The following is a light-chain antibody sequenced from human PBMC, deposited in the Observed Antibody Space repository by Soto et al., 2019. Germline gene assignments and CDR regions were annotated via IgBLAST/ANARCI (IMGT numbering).Light chain of an antibody. CDR3: LQYHSYPYT. J-gene: IGKJ2*01. CDR2: KAS. CDR1: QSISSC. V-gene: IGKV1-5*03. Sequence: DIQMTQSPSTLSASVGDRATITCRASQSISSCLTWYQQKPGKAPKVLIYKASSLQGGVPSRFSGSGSGTDFTLTISSLQPDDFATYYCLQYHSYPYTFGQGTKLEIK.